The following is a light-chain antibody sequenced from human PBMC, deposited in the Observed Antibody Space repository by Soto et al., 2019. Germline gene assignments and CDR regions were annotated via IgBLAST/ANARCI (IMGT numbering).Light chain of an antibody. J-gene: IGKJ5*01. CDR2: GAS. CDR1: QSISSSY. Sequence: EMVLTQSPGTLSLSPGERVTLSCRASQSISSSYLAWYQQKPGQAPRLLIYGASSRATGIPDRFSGSGSGTDFTLTISRLEPEDFAVYYCQQYGSSSITFGQGTRLEI. CDR3: QQYGSSSIT. V-gene: IGKV3-20*01.